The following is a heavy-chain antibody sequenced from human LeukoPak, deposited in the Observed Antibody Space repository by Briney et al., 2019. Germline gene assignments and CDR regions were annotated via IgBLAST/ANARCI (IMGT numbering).Heavy chain of an antibody. D-gene: IGHD2-2*01. J-gene: IGHJ3*02. CDR3: GKHLQGYCSSSNCYARAFDI. CDR1: GFTFSTLG. V-gene: IGHV3-23*01. Sequence: GGSLRLSCAASGFTFSTLGMSWVRQAPGHGLEWVSAISGSGGNTYYGDSVKGRFTISRKNSKNPLYLQMNSLRAEETAVYYCGKHLQGYCSSSNCYARAFDIWGQGTMVTVSS. CDR2: ISGSGGNT.